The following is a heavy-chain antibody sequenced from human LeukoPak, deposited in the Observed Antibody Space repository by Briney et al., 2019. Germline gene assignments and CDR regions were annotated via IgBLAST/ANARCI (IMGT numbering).Heavy chain of an antibody. V-gene: IGHV4-39*01. CDR1: GGSISSRDNY. CDR2: IYYSGNT. J-gene: IGHJ6*02. CDR3: ARQDTLTHYYVMDV. D-gene: IGHD3-9*01. Sequence: SETLSLTCTVSGGSISSRDNYWGWFRQPPGKGLEWIGSIYYSGNTYYNPSLESRVTISVDTSKNQFSLKVSSATAADTAVYYCARQDTLTHYYVMDVWGQGTAVTVSS.